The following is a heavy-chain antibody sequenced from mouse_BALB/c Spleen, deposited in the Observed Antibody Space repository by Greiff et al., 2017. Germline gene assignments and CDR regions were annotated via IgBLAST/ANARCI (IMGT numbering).Heavy chain of an antibody. CDR3: APYDYDLAWFAY. CDR1: GFNIKDTY. CDR2: IDPANGNT. V-gene: IGHV14-3*02. Sequence: VQLKQSGAELVKPGASVKLSCTASGFNIKDTYMHWVKQRPEQGLEWIGRIDPANGNTKYDPKFQGKATITADTSSNTAYLQLSSLTSEDTAVYYCAPYDYDLAWFAYWGQGTLVTVSA. D-gene: IGHD2-4*01. J-gene: IGHJ3*01.